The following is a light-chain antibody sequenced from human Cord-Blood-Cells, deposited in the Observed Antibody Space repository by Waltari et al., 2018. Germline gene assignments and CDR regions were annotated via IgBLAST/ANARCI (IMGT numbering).Light chain of an antibody. V-gene: IGKV1-39*01. J-gene: IGKJ1*01. CDR2: AAS. Sequence: DIQMTQSPSSLSASVGDRVTITCRASQSISSYLNWYQQKPGKAPKLLIYAASSLQSGVPSRFSGSGSGTDFTLTISSRQPEDFATYYCQQSYSTPVAFRQGTKVEIK. CDR1: QSISSY. CDR3: QQSYSTPVA.